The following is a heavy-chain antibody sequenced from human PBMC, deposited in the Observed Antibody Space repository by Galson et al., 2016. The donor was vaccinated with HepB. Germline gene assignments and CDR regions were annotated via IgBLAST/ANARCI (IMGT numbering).Heavy chain of an antibody. V-gene: IGHV1-46*01. CDR2: INTSGGTT. Sequence: SVKVSCKASGYTFTSYYMHWVRQAPGQGLEWMGIINTSGGTTSYAQKFQGRVTMTRDTSTSTAYMGLSSLRSEDTAVYFCARSIVVAVTAIDYWGQGTLVTVSS. CDR3: ARSIVVAVTAIDY. J-gene: IGHJ4*02. CDR1: GYTFTSYY. D-gene: IGHD6-19*01.